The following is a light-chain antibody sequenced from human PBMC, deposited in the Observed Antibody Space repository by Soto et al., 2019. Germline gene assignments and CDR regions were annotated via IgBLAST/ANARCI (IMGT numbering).Light chain of an antibody. Sequence: ILLTQSPGTLSLSPGKRATLSCGASQSVSSNLAWYQQTPGQAPRLLIYGASNRATGVPARISGSVSGTEFTLTIASLQSEDFAVYYCQQYSSWLWTFGQGTKVDI. J-gene: IGKJ1*01. CDR1: QSVSSN. CDR3: QQYSSWLWT. V-gene: IGKV3-15*01. CDR2: GAS.